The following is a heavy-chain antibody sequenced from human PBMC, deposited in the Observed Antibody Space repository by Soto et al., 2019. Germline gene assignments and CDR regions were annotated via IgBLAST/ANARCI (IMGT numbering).Heavy chain of an antibody. CDR2: IHAGGTS. D-gene: IGHD1-20*01. CDR1: VGSISSVDHC. Sequence: SQLLSHTSRVAVGSISSVDHCWHLKRQPPGKGLEWLGYIHAGGTSYVTLSLQSRLTMSVDTSRNQFSLNLNSVTAADSVVYFCAMFAADNRCVEAWGKGNLVAGS. V-gene: IGHV4-30-4*01. J-gene: IGHJ5*02. CDR3: AMFAADNRCVEA.